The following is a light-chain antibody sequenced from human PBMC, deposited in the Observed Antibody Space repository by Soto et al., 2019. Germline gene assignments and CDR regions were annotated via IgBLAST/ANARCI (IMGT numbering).Light chain of an antibody. V-gene: IGLV2-14*01. CDR3: SSYTTITTFL. Sequence: QSALTQPASVSGSPGQSITISCTGTSSDVGAYNYVSWYQQHPGKAPKLLISEVNNRPSGISNRFSGSKSGNTASLTISGXQXXXXXXYYCSSYTTITTFLFGGGTKLTVL. CDR1: SSDVGAYNY. J-gene: IGLJ2*01. CDR2: EVN.